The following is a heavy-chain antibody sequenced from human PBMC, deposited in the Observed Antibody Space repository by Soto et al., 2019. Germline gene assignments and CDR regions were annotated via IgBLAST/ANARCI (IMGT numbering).Heavy chain of an antibody. CDR1: GGSISSSSYY. V-gene: IGHV4-39*01. CDR3: ARQGPYDYIWGSYRYRFDY. D-gene: IGHD3-16*02. CDR2: IYYSRST. J-gene: IGHJ4*02. Sequence: QLQLQESGPGLVKPSETLSLTCTVSGGSISSSSYYWGWIRQPPGQGLGWIGSIYYSRSTYYNPSLKSRFTISVDTTKNQFSLKLSSVTAADTAVYYCARQGPYDYIWGSYRYRFDYWGQGTLVTVSS.